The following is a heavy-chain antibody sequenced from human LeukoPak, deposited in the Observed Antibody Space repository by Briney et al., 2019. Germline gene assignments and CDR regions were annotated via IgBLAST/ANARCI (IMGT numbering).Heavy chain of an antibody. D-gene: IGHD5-12*01. CDR3: AKDFRDGYNHPSYYFDS. V-gene: IGHV3-30*18. CDR2: ISYDGSSE. CDR1: GFTFXSYG. Sequence: RXLRLSXXXSGFTFXSYGMHWVRQAPGKGLEWVAVISYDGSSEYYADSVQGRFTVARDNSKNTMYLQMNSLRAEDTAVYYCAKDFRDGYNHPSYYFDSWGQGTLVTVSS. J-gene: IGHJ4*02.